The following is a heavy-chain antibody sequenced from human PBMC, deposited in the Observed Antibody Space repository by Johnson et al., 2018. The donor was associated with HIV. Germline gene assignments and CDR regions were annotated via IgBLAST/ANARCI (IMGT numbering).Heavy chain of an antibody. V-gene: IGHV3-64*07. Sequence: VQLVESGGGLVQPGGSLKLSCAASGFTFSNYDMHWVRQTPGKGLEWVSGINWNGGSIGYADSVKGRFTISRDNSKNTLYLQMGSLRAEDMAVYYCNTDAFDIWGQGTMVTVSS. CDR2: INWNGGSI. CDR1: GFTFSNYD. CDR3: NTDAFDI. J-gene: IGHJ3*02.